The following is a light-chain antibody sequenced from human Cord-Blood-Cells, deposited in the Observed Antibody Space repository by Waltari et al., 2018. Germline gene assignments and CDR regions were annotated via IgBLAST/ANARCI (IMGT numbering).Light chain of an antibody. J-gene: IGLJ3*02. CDR2: SNK. V-gene: IGLV1-44*01. Sequence: QSVLTQPPSASGTPGQRVTISCSGSSSNIGSNTVNWYQQPPGTAPKLLIYSNKLRPAGVPNRFPGSKSGTSASLAISGLQSEDETDYYCAAWDDSLNGPVFGGGTKLTVL. CDR1: SSNIGSNT. CDR3: AAWDDSLNGPV.